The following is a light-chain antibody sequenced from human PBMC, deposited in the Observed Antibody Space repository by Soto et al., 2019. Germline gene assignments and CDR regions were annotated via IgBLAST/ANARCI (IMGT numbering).Light chain of an antibody. CDR2: DAS. CDR1: QSVSSSY. J-gene: IGKJ5*01. Sequence: EIVLTQSQATLSLSPGERATLSWGASQSVSSSYLAWYQQKPGLAPRLLIYDASSRATGIPDRFSGSGSGTDFTLTISRLEPEDFAVYYCQQYGSSPITFGQGTRLEI. CDR3: QQYGSSPIT. V-gene: IGKV3D-20*01.